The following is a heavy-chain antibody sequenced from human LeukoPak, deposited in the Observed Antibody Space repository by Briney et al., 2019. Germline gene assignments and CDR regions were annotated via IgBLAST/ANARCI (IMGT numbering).Heavy chain of an antibody. Sequence: GGSLRLSCAASGFAFSSYSLNWVRQAPGKGLEWVSFISSSSITIYYADSVKGRFTISRDNAEKSLYLQMNSLRAEDTAVYYCTRDRGGSYSAIDYWGQGTLVTVSS. D-gene: IGHD2-15*01. J-gene: IGHJ4*02. V-gene: IGHV3-48*04. CDR2: ISSSSITI. CDR3: TRDRGGSYSAIDY. CDR1: GFAFSSYS.